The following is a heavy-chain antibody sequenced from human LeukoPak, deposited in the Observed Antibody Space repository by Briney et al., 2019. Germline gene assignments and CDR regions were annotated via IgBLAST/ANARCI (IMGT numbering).Heavy chain of an antibody. Sequence: GGSLRLSCAASGFTFSSYGMHWVRQAPDKGLGWGAVIYYEGSNKYYADSVKGRFTISRDNSKNTLYLQMNSLRAEDTAVYYCARAPLEVGPTHYYYYYMDVWGKGTTVTVSS. J-gene: IGHJ6*03. CDR2: IYYEGSNK. V-gene: IGHV3-30*03. D-gene: IGHD1-26*01. CDR3: ARAPLEVGPTHYYYYYMDV. CDR1: GFTFSSYG.